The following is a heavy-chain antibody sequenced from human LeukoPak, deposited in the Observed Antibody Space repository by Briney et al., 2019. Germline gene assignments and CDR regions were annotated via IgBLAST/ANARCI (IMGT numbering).Heavy chain of an antibody. D-gene: IGHD3-22*01. CDR1: GYTFTSYG. CDR3: ARAPYYYDSSGPLIPPAD. V-gene: IGHV1-18*01. CDR2: ISAYNGNT. J-gene: IGHJ4*02. Sequence: ASVKVSCKASGYTFTSYGISWVGQAPGEGLEWMGWISAYNGNTNYAQKLQGRVTMTTDTSTSTAYMELRSLRSEDTAVYYCARAPYYYDSSGPLIPPADWGQGTLVTVSS.